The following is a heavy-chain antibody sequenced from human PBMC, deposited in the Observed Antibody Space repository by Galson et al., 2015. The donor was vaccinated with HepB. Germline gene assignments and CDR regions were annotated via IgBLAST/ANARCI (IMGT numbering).Heavy chain of an antibody. Sequence: SLRLSCAASGFTFSSYSMNWVRQAPGKGLEWVSSISSSSSYIYYADSVKGRFTISRDNAKNSLYLQMNSLRAEDTAVYYCARDNPRDSSSWYVYYYYGMDVWGQGTTVTVSS. CDR3: ARDNPRDSSSWYVYYYYGMDV. CDR2: ISSSSSYI. CDR1: GFTFSSYS. J-gene: IGHJ6*02. D-gene: IGHD6-13*01. V-gene: IGHV3-21*01.